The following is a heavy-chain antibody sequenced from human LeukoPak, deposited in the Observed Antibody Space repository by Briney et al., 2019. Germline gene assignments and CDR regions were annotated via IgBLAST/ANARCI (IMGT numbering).Heavy chain of an antibody. CDR1: GGSFSGYY. CDR3: ARTGEFVGYFDL. Sequence: SETLSLTCAVYGGSFSGYYWSWIHQPPGKGLEWIGEINHSGGTNYNPSLKSRVTMSSDTSKNQFSLKLRSVTAADTAVYYCARTGEFVGYFDLWGRGTLVTVSS. D-gene: IGHD3-10*01. V-gene: IGHV4-34*01. CDR2: INHSGGT. J-gene: IGHJ2*01.